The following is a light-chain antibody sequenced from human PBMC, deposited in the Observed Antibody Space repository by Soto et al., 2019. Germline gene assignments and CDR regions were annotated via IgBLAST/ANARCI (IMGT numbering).Light chain of an antibody. V-gene: IGLV4-60*03. CDR3: ETWDSNTRV. Sequence: QPVLTQSSSASASLGSSVKLTCTLSSGHSSYIIAWHQQQPGKAPRYLMKLEGSGSYNKGSGVPDRFSGSSSGADRYLTISNLHSEDEADYYCETWDSNTRVFGGGTQLTV. CDR2: LEGSGSY. J-gene: IGLJ3*02. CDR1: SGHSSYI.